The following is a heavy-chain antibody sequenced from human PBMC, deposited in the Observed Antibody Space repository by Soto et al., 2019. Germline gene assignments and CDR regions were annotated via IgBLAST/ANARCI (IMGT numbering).Heavy chain of an antibody. J-gene: IGHJ4*02. Sequence: QVQLVQSGAEVKKPGSSVKVSCKASGGTFSSYIISWVRQAPGQGLEWMGRVIPILGIANYAQKFQGRVTIPADKSTRTAYMELRSLRSEDTAVYYCARFPQTALVGAAYFDYWGQGTLVTVSS. V-gene: IGHV1-69*02. CDR1: GGTFSSYI. CDR2: VIPILGIA. D-gene: IGHD1-26*01. CDR3: ARFPQTALVGAAYFDY.